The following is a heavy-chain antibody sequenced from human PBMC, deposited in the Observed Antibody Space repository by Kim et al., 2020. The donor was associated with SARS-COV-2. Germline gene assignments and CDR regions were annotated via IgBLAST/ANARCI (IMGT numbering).Heavy chain of an antibody. V-gene: IGHV4-39*07. CDR3: ARGVVVAALMFDY. CDR2: IYYSGST. Sequence: SETLSLTCTVSGGSISSSSYYWGWIRQPPGKGLEWIGSIYYSGSTYYNPSLKSRVTISVDTSKNQFSLKLSSVTAADTAVYYCARGVVVAALMFDYWGQG. J-gene: IGHJ4*02. CDR1: GGSISSSSYY. D-gene: IGHD2-15*01.